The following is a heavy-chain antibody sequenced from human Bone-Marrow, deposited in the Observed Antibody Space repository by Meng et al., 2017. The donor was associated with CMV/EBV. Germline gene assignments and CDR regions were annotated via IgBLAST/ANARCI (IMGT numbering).Heavy chain of an antibody. CDR1: GGSISSSSYY. Sequence: ESLKISCTVSGGSISSSSYYWGWIRQPPGKGLEWIGSIFYTGTTYSNPSLKSRLTISVYTSKNQFSLKLSSVTAADTAVYYCARELRPYGMDVWGQGATVTVSS. CDR2: IFYTGTT. V-gene: IGHV4-39*07. J-gene: IGHJ6*02. CDR3: ARELRPYGMDV.